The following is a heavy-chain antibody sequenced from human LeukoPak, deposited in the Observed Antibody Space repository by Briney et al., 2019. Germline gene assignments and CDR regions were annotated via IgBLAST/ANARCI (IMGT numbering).Heavy chain of an antibody. J-gene: IGHJ5*02. Sequence: SETLSLTCTVSGGSISNSSYYWGWIRQPPGKGLEWIGSIYYSGSTYYNPSLKSRVTISVDTSKNQFSLKLSSVTAADTAVYYCARDRGMPTVKGLDWFDPWGQGTLVTVSS. CDR2: IYYSGST. CDR3: ARDRGMPTVKGLDWFDP. CDR1: GGSISNSSYY. D-gene: IGHD4-11*01. V-gene: IGHV4-39*07.